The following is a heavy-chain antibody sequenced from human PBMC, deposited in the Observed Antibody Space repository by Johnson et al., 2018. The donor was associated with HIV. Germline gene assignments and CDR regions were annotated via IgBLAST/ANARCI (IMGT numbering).Heavy chain of an antibody. J-gene: IGHJ3*02. D-gene: IGHD3-22*01. V-gene: IGHV3-53*01. CDR2: IYRGGST. CDR1: GFTVSSNY. CDR3: ARDHYYDSSGYHEGDAFDI. Sequence: EVQLVESGGGLIQPGGSLRLSCAASGFTVSSNYMSWVRPAPGKGLEWVSVIYRGGSTYYADPVKGRFTISRDNSKNTLYLQMNSLRAEDTAVYYCARDHYYDSSGYHEGDAFDIWGQGTMVTVSS.